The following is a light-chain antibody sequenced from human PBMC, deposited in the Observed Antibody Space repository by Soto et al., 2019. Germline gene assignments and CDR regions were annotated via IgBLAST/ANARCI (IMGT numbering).Light chain of an antibody. V-gene: IGKV1-39*01. J-gene: IGKJ1*01. CDR1: QSIMTY. CDR2: AAS. CDR3: QQSYNSPQT. Sequence: DIQMTQSPSSLSASVGDRVTITCRASQSIMTYLNWYQLKPGKPPRLLIYAASSLQSGVPSRFSGSGSGTDFTLTITNLQPEDFATYSCQQSYNSPQTFGQGTKVDIK.